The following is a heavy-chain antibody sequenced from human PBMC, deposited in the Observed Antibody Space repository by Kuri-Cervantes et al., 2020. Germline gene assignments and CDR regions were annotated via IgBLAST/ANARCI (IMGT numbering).Heavy chain of an antibody. CDR1: GGSISSSSYY. CDR3: ARVSVGTNRLFSLDS. V-gene: IGHV4-39*07. D-gene: IGHD1-26*01. J-gene: IGHJ4*02. Sequence: GSLRLSCTVSGGSISSSSYYWGWIRQPPGKGLEWIGCIYHSGSTYYNPYLKSRVTISVDTSKNQFSLKLSSVTAADTAVYYCARVSVGTNRLFSLDSWGQGALVTVSS. CDR2: IYHSGST.